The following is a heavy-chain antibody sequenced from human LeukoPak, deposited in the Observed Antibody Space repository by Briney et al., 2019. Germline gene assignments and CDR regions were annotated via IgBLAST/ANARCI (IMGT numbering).Heavy chain of an antibody. D-gene: IGHD4-23*01. J-gene: IGHJ6*02. Sequence: GGSLRLSCAASGFTFGNYWMHWVRQAPGKGLVWVSHINSDGSSTTYADSVKGRFTISRDNAKNTLYLQMNRLRAEDTAVYYCAREGYGGNFPYYQFGMDVWGQGTTVTVSS. CDR2: INSDGSST. CDR3: AREGYGGNFPYYQFGMDV. CDR1: GFTFGNYW. V-gene: IGHV3-74*01.